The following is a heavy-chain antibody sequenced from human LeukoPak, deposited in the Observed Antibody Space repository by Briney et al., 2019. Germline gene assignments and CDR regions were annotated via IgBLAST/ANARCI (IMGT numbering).Heavy chain of an antibody. CDR2: IYPGDSDT. CDR1: GYSFTSYW. Sequence: GESLQISCKGSGYSFTSYWIGWVRQMPGKGLEWRGIIYPGDSDTRFSPSFQGQVTISADRSISPAYLQWSSLKASDNAMYYCARSYYCGSGSYYKRPNHWFDPWGQGTLVTVSS. D-gene: IGHD3-10*01. CDR3: ARSYYCGSGSYYKRPNHWFDP. V-gene: IGHV5-51*01. J-gene: IGHJ5*02.